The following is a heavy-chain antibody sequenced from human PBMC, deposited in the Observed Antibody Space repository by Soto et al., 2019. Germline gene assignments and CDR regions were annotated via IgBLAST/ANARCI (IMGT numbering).Heavy chain of an antibody. CDR1: GGTFSSYA. CDR2: IIPIFGTA. CDR3: ARGDYVWGSYRPYGMDV. V-gene: IGHV1-69*12. D-gene: IGHD3-16*02. J-gene: IGHJ6*02. Sequence: QVQLVQSGAEVKKPGSSVKVSCKASGGTFSSYAISWVRQAPGQGLEWMGGIIPIFGTANYAQKFQGRVTINADESTSTGYMELSSLRSEDTAVYYCARGDYVWGSYRPYGMDVWGQGTTVTVSS.